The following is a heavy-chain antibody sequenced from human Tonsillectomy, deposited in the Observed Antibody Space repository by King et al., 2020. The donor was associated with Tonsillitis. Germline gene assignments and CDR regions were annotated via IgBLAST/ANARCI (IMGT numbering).Heavy chain of an antibody. CDR2: INSDGSIT. D-gene: IGHD1-26*01. CDR1: GFTFSSYW. Sequence: VQLVESGGGLVQPGGSLRLSCAASGFTFSSYWMHWVRQAPGKGLVWVSRINSDGSITSYADSVKGRFTISRDNAKNTLYLQMNSLRAEDTAVYYCAREGGQIVGATPGLDYWGQGTLVTVSS. CDR3: AREGGQIVGATPGLDY. V-gene: IGHV3-74*01. J-gene: IGHJ4*02.